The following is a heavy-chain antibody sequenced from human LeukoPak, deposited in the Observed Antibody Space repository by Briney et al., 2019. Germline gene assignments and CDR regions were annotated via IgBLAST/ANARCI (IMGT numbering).Heavy chain of an antibody. CDR2: MNPNSGNT. D-gene: IGHD1-26*01. Sequence: GASVKVSCKASGYTFTSYDINWVRQATGQGLEWMGWMNPNSGNTGYAQKFQGRVTMTRNTSISTAYMELSSLRSEDTAVYYCVRARLRELLVPDHWGQGTLVTVSS. V-gene: IGHV1-8*01. CDR1: GYTFTSYD. CDR3: VRARLRELLVPDH. J-gene: IGHJ4*02.